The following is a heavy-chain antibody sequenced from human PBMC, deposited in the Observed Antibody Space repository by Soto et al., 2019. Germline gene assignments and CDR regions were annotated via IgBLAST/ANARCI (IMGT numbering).Heavy chain of an antibody. D-gene: IGHD3-16*01. CDR1: GFTVSSSY. J-gene: IGHJ5*02. CDR3: THVALRVYDH. CDR2: IYSDGTT. V-gene: IGHV3-66*01. Sequence: EVQLVESGGGLVQPGESLRLSCAASGFTVSSSYMSWVRQAPGKGLEWVSVIYSDGTTHYADSVKGRFISSRDNVKNTLYLQMNSLRDEDTAVYYCTHVALRVYDHWGQGILVTVSS.